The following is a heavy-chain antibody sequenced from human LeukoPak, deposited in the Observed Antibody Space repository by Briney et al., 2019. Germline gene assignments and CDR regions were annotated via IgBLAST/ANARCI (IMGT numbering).Heavy chain of an antibody. D-gene: IGHD6-13*01. J-gene: IGHJ4*02. CDR1: GTSIKTYY. V-gene: IGHV4-59*01. CDR3: ARVAVSGYSSSWYDY. Sequence: SETLSLTCNVSGTSIKTYYWSWIRQPPGKGLEWIGYIFDRGTTNYNPSLESRVTISVDTSKNHFSLKLSSVTAADTAVYYCARVAVSGYSSSWYDYWGQGTLVTVSS. CDR2: IFDRGTT.